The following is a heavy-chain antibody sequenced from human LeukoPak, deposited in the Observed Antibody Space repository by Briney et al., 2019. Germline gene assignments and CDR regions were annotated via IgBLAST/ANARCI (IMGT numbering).Heavy chain of an antibody. J-gene: IGHJ6*02. CDR3: AREDYEYGMDV. CDR1: GGSISSYY. V-gene: IGHV4-59*01. D-gene: IGHD3-16*01. Sequence: SETLSLTCTVSGGSISSYYWSWIRQPPGKGLEWIGYIYYSGSTNYNPSLKSRVTISVDTSKNQFSLKLSSVTAADTAVYYCAREDYEYGMDVWGQGTTVTVSS. CDR2: IYYSGST.